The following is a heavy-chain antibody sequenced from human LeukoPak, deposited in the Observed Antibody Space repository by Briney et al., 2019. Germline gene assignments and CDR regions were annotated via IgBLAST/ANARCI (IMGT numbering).Heavy chain of an antibody. CDR1: GFTFSSYA. V-gene: IGHV3-30*04. CDR3: ARVGRYGSGTGEIDY. J-gene: IGHJ4*02. D-gene: IGHD3-10*01. CDR2: ISYDGSNK. Sequence: GGSLRLSCAASGFTFSSYAMHWVRQAPGKGLEWVAVISYDGSNKYYADSVKGRFTISRDNSKNTLYLQINSLRAEDTAVYYCARVGRYGSGTGEIDYWGQGTLVTVSS.